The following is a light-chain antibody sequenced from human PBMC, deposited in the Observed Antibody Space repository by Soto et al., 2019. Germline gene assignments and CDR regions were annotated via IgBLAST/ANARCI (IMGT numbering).Light chain of an antibody. CDR3: QQYNNWPMT. Sequence: DIVMTQSPSTLSVSPGERATLSCRASQSVSSNLAWYQQKPGQAPRLLIYGASTWATGIPSRFSGSGSGTEFTLTISSLQSEDFAVYYCQQYNNWPMTFGQGNKVEIK. J-gene: IGKJ1*01. V-gene: IGKV3-15*01. CDR1: QSVSSN. CDR2: GAS.